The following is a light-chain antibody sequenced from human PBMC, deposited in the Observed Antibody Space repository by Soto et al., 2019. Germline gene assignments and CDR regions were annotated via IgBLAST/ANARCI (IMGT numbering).Light chain of an antibody. CDR1: SSDVGAYNY. CDR3: TSYAGTYSFFYV. V-gene: IGLV2-8*01. Sequence: SVLPQPPSSSGSPGPAVTISCPGPSSDVGAYNYVSWYQQLPGKAPKLIIYEVSKRPSGVPDRFSGSKSGNTASLTVSGPQAEDEADYYCTSYAGTYSFFYVFGTGTKVTVL. CDR2: EVS. J-gene: IGLJ1*01.